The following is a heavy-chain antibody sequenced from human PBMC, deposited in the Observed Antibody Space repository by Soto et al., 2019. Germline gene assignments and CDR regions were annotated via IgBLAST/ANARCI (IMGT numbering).Heavy chain of an antibody. CDR3: ARQFTGRDAPGIAVAIHAFDI. CDR2: IYPGDSDT. V-gene: IGHV5-51*01. J-gene: IGHJ3*02. CDR1: GYSFTSYW. Sequence: PGESLKISCKGSGYSFTSYWIGWVRQMPGKGLEWMGIIYPGDSDTRYSPSSQGQVAISADKSISTAYLQWSSLKASDTAMYYCARQFTGRDAPGIAVAIHAFDIWGQGTMVTVSS. D-gene: IGHD6-19*01.